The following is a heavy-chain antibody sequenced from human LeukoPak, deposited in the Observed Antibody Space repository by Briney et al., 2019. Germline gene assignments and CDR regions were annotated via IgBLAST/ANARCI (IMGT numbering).Heavy chain of an antibody. J-gene: IGHJ4*02. CDR2: IYSGGST. V-gene: IGHV3-66*01. Sequence: GGSLRLSCSASGFTFSSYAIHWVRQAPGKGLEWVSVIYSGGSTYYADSVKGRFIISRDNSKNTLYLQMNSLRAEDTAVYYCARVDYGDYGFDYWGQGTLVTVSS. CDR3: ARVDYGDYGFDY. CDR1: GFTFSSYA. D-gene: IGHD4-17*01.